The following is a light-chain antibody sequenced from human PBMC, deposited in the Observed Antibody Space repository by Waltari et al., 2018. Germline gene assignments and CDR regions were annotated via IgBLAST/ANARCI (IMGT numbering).Light chain of an antibody. CDR3: CSYAGSVV. V-gene: IGLV2-23*02. Sequence: QSALTQPASVSGSPGQSITISCTGTSSDVGGYTYVSWSQQHPGKAPKLMIYDVSKRPSGVSNRFAGSKSGNTASLTISGLQAEDEADYYCCSYAGSVVFGGGTKLTVL. CDR2: DVS. J-gene: IGLJ2*01. CDR1: SSDVGGYTY.